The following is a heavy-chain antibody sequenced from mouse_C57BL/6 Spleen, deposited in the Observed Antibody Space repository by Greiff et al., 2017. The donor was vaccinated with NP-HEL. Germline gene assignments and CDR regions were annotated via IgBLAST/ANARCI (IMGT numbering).Heavy chain of an antibody. J-gene: IGHJ3*01. Sequence: QVQLKESGAELARPGASVKLSCKASGYTFTSYGISWVKQRTGQGLEWIGEIYPRSGNTYYNEKFKGKATLTADKSSSTAYMELRSLTYEDSAVYFCARDGNYGNPAWFAYWGQGTLVTVSA. D-gene: IGHD2-1*01. V-gene: IGHV1-81*01. CDR1: GYTFTSYG. CDR2: IYPRSGNT. CDR3: ARDGNYGNPAWFAY.